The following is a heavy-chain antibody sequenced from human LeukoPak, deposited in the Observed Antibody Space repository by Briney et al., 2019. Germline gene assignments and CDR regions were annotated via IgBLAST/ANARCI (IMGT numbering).Heavy chain of an antibody. CDR1: GYTFTSYY. CDR3: ARVPPRAVAGPYFDY. D-gene: IGHD6-19*01. V-gene: IGHV1-46*01. CDR2: INPSGGST. Sequence: ASVKVSCKASGYTFTSYYMHWVRQAPGQGLEWMGIINPSGGSTSYAQKFQGRVTMTRDTSTSTVYMELSSLRSEDTAVYYCARVPPRAVAGPYFDYWGQGTLVTVSS. J-gene: IGHJ4*02.